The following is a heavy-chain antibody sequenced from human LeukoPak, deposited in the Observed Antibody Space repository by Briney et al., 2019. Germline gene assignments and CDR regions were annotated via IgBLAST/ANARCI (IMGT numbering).Heavy chain of an antibody. J-gene: IGHJ6*02. CDR2: IYSVGNT. D-gene: IGHD6-13*01. Sequence: GGSLRLSCASSTFTVSSNYMSWVRQAPGKGLEWVSIIYSVGNTYYAGSVKGRFTISRDNSKNTLYLQMNSLRVEDTAVYYCARVFNIAAEDGYGMDVWGQGTTVTVSS. V-gene: IGHV3-66*01. CDR1: TFTVSSNY. CDR3: ARVFNIAAEDGYGMDV.